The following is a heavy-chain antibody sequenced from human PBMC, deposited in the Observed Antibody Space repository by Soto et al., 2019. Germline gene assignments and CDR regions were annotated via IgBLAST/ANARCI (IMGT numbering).Heavy chain of an antibody. J-gene: IGHJ6*04. D-gene: IGHD2-8*01. CDR2: IGKNGRDI. Sequence: GWSLRLSCEVSGFICSEYEFNWVPQAPGKGLEWVSYIGKNGRDIYDADSVKGRFTISRDDDKSTLYLEMNSMRAEDTAVYYCVRAPGPMYYAMEAWGKGTMVTLSS. V-gene: IGHV3-48*03. CDR3: VRAPGPMYYAMEA. CDR1: GFICSEYE.